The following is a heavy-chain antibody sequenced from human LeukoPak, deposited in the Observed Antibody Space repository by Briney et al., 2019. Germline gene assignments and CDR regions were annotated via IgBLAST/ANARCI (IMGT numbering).Heavy chain of an antibody. Sequence: SETLSLTCAAYGGSFSGYYWSWIRQPPGNGLEWIGEINHSGSTNYNPSLKSRVTISVDTSKNQFSLKLSSVTAADTAVYYCARAYTKTIAGVWGYYYYYVDVWGKGTTVTVSS. CDR1: GGSFSGYY. CDR2: INHSGST. D-gene: IGHD3-16*01. CDR3: ARAYTKTIAGVWGYYYYYVDV. J-gene: IGHJ6*03. V-gene: IGHV4-34*01.